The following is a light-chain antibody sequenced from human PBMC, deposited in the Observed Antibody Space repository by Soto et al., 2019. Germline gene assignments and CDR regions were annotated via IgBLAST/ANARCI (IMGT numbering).Light chain of an antibody. CDR1: QNVGSSF. CDR3: QLYGDSPALT. Sequence: EVVLTQSPGTLSLSPGERATLSCRASQNVGSSFLAWYQQKPGQAPRLLIYGASSRATGIPVRFSGSGSGTDYTLTISRLDPEDCAVYYCQLYGDSPALTFGGGTNVEIK. J-gene: IGKJ4*01. CDR2: GAS. V-gene: IGKV3-20*01.